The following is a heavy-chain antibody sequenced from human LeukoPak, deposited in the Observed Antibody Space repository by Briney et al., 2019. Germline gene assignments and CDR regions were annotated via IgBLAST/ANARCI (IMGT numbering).Heavy chain of an antibody. J-gene: IGHJ4*02. CDR1: GGTFSSYA. CDR2: IIPIFGTA. Sequence: SVKVSCKASGGTFSSYAISWVRQAPGQGLEWMGRIIPIFGTANYAQKFQGRVTITTDESTSTAYMELSSLRSEDTAVYYCARDRIRGYSYGIKNYFDYWGQGTLVTVSS. D-gene: IGHD5-18*01. V-gene: IGHV1-69*05. CDR3: ARDRIRGYSYGIKNYFDY.